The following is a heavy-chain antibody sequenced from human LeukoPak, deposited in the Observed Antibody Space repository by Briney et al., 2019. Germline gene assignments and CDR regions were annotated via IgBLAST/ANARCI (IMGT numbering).Heavy chain of an antibody. D-gene: IGHD3-9*01. CDR1: DGSISSSSYY. CDR2: IYYSGST. Sequence: SETLSLTCTVSDGSISSSSYYWGWIRQPPGKGLEWIGNIYYSGSTYYNPSLKSRVTISVDTSKNQFSLKLSSVTAADTAVYYCARHGRYFDWLFRNWFDPWGQGTLVTVSS. V-gene: IGHV4-39*01. J-gene: IGHJ5*02. CDR3: ARHGRYFDWLFRNWFDP.